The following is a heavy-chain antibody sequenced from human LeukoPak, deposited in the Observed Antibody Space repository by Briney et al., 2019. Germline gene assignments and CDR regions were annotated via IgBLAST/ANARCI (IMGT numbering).Heavy chain of an antibody. Sequence: GSLRLSCAASGFIFHNYGLIWVRQAPGKGLEWVSAISNDGGGTQYADFVEGRFTISRDNSKNTLFLQMSSLRAEDTALYYCAKGSSGYFADLWGQGTLATVSS. J-gene: IGHJ5*02. V-gene: IGHV3-23*01. D-gene: IGHD3-22*01. CDR1: GFIFHNYG. CDR2: ISNDGGGT. CDR3: AKGSSGYFADL.